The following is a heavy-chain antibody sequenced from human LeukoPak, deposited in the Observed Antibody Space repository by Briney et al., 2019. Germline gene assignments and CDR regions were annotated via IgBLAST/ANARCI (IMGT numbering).Heavy chain of an antibody. CDR1: GFTFSTYN. D-gene: IGHD3-22*01. J-gene: IGHJ3*02. CDR3: ARENSDYYDSSRNDAFDI. Sequence: PGGSLRLSCAASGFTFSTYNMNWVRQASGKGLEWVSSITTTSNYIYYADSVKGRFTISRDNAKNSLYLQMNSLRAEDTAVYYCARENSDYYDSSRNDAFDIWGQGTMVTVSS. CDR2: ITTTSNYI. V-gene: IGHV3-21*01.